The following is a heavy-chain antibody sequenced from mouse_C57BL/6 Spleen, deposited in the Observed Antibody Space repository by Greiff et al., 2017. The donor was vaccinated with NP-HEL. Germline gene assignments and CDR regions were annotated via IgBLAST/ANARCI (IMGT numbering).Heavy chain of an antibody. CDR1: GYTFTSYW. Sequence: VQLQQSGAELVKPGASVKMSCKASGYTFTSYWITWVKQRPGQGLEWIGDIYPGSGSTNYNEKFKSKATLTVDTSSSTAYMQLSSLTSKDSAVYYCARNYYGSSQAWFAYWGQGTLVTVSA. J-gene: IGHJ3*01. CDR2: IYPGSGST. V-gene: IGHV1-55*01. D-gene: IGHD1-1*01. CDR3: ARNYYGSSQAWFAY.